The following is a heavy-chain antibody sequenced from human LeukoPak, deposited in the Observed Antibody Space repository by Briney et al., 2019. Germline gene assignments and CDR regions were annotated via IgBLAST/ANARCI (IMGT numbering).Heavy chain of an antibody. CDR2: VYYSGST. CDR1: GGSISTYY. D-gene: IGHD2-15*01. J-gene: IGHJ6*02. CDR3: ARSARRYCSGGSCFSDYYYYYGMDV. V-gene: IGHV4-59*01. Sequence: SETLSLTCTVSGGSISTYYWNWIRQPPGKGLEWIGYVYYSGSTNYNPSLNSRVSISVDTSKNQFSLNLSSVTAADTAVYYCARSARRYCSGGSCFSDYYYYYGMDVWGQGTTVTVSS.